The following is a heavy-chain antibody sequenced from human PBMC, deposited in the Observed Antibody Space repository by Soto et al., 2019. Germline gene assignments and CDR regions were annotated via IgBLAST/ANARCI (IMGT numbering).Heavy chain of an antibody. CDR3: ARVAGNYYYGMDV. CDR1: GGSFSGYY. CDR2: INHSGST. J-gene: IGHJ6*02. D-gene: IGHD3-10*01. Sequence: QVQLQQWGAGLLKPSETLSLTCAVYGGSFSGYYWSWIRQPPGKGLEWIGEINHSGSTNYNPSLQSRVTISVDTSMNQFSLKLSSVTAADTAVYYCARVAGNYYYGMDVWGQGTTVTVSS. V-gene: IGHV4-34*01.